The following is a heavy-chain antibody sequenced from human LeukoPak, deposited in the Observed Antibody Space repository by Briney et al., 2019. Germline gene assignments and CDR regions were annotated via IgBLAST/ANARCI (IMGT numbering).Heavy chain of an antibody. CDR3: ARDWDYSNYSMWFHP. Sequence: ASVKVSCKASGYTFTSYYMHWVRQTPGQGLGWMGIINPSGGSTSYAQKFQGRVTMPRDMSTSTVYMELSSLRSEDTAVYWCARDWDYSNYSMWFHPWGQGTLVTVSS. J-gene: IGHJ5*02. D-gene: IGHD4-11*01. V-gene: IGHV1-46*01. CDR1: GYTFTSYY. CDR2: INPSGGST.